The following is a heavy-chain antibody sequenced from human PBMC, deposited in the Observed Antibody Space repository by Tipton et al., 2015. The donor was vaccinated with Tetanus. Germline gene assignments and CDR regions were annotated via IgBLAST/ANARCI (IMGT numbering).Heavy chain of an antibody. D-gene: IGHD4-17*01. CDR3: AKVRVTTVTTTDAFDI. CDR1: GFTFSNYA. J-gene: IGHJ3*02. V-gene: IGHV3-23*01. Sequence: SLRLSCAASGFTFSNYAMTWVRQAPGKGLEWVSLIRGNGVYTYYADSVKGRFTISRDNSKNTVDLQMNSLRAEDTAVYYCAKVRVTTVTTTDAFDIWGQGTMVTVSS. CDR2: IRGNGVYT.